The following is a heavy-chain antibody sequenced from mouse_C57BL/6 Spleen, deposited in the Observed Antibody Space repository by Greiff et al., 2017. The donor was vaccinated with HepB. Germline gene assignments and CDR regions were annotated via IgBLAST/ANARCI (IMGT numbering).Heavy chain of an antibody. CDR3: ARDSNYEHYYAMDY. V-gene: IGHV1-22*01. Sequence: EVQLQQSGPELVKPGASVKMSCKASGYTFTDYNMHWVKQSHGKSLEWIGYINPNNGGTSYNQKFKGKATLTVNKSSSTAYMELRSLTTEDSAVYYCARDSNYEHYYAMDYWGQGTSVTVSS. D-gene: IGHD2-5*01. J-gene: IGHJ4*01. CDR1: GYTFTDYN. CDR2: INPNNGGT.